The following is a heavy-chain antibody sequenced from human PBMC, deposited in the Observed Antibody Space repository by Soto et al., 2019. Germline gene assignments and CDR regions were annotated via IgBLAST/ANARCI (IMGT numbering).Heavy chain of an antibody. Sequence: QVQLVQSGAEVKKPGSSVKVSCKASGGTFSSYAISWVRQAPGQGLEWMGGIIPIFGTANYAQKFQGRVTITADKSTSTAYMELGSLRSEDTAVYYCARDRLGEVVVPGPLDYWGQGTLVTVSS. V-gene: IGHV1-69*06. CDR1: GGTFSSYA. D-gene: IGHD3-22*01. CDR3: ARDRLGEVVVPGPLDY. J-gene: IGHJ4*02. CDR2: IIPIFGTA.